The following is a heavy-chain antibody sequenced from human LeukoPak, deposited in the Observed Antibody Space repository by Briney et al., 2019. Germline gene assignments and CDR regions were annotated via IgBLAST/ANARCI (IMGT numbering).Heavy chain of an antibody. J-gene: IGHJ5*02. CDR3: ARVYQTVVRYNWFDP. D-gene: IGHD4-23*01. Sequence: SETLSLTCTVSGGSISSYYWSWIRQPPGKGLEWIGYIYYSGSTNYNPSLKSRVTISVDTSKNQFSLKLSSVTAADTAVYYCARVYQTVVRYNWFDPWGQGTLVTVSS. V-gene: IGHV4-59*12. CDR1: GGSISSYY. CDR2: IYYSGST.